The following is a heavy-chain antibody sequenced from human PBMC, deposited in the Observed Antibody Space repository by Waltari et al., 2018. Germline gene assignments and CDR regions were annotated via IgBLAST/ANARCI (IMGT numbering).Heavy chain of an antibody. CDR2: INTYGSDT. Sequence: EVQLVESGGGLVQPGGSLRLSCAASGFTFSSHWMHWVRQAPGKGLVWVSRINTYGSDTAYADSVGGRFTISRDNAKNTLFLQMNSLRVEDTAVYYCARAYSGKKNPKESWGQGTLVTVSS. D-gene: IGHD4-4*01. CDR3: ARAYSGKKNPKES. V-gene: IGHV3-74*03. CDR1: GFTFSSHW. J-gene: IGHJ5*02.